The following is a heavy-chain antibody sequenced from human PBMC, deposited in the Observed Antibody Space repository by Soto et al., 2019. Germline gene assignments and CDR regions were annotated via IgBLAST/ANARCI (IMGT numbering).Heavy chain of an antibody. D-gene: IGHD4-17*01. CDR2: IYYSGST. J-gene: IGHJ4*02. V-gene: IGHV4-31*03. CDR1: GGSISSGGYY. CDR3: ARGRYGDYVPARY. Sequence: SETLSLTCTVSGGSISSGGYYWSWIRPHPGKGLEWIGYIYYSGSTYYNPSLKSRVTISVDTSKNQFSLKLSSVTAADTAVYYCARGRYGDYVPARYWGQGTLVTVSS.